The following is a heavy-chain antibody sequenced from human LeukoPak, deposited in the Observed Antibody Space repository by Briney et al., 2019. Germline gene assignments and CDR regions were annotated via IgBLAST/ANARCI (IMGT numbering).Heavy chain of an antibody. V-gene: IGHV4-34*01. CDR1: GFTFSSYG. D-gene: IGHD6-19*01. CDR2: INHSGST. CDR3: ARGYSSGWPN. Sequence: PGGSLRLSCAASGFTFSSYGMSWVRQAPGKGLEWNGEINHSGSTNYNPSLKSRVTISVDTSKNQFSLKLSSVTAADTAVYYCARGYSSGWPNWGQGTLVTVSS. J-gene: IGHJ4*02.